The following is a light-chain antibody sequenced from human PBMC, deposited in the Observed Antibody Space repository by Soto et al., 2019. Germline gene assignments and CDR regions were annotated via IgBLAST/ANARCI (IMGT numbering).Light chain of an antibody. Sequence: QSALTQPASVSGSPGQSITISCTGTSSDVDGYNYVSWYQYHPGKAPNLMIYDVNNRPSGVSNRFSGSKSGNTASLTISGLQAEDEADYYCSSFTISRNTVIFGGGTKLTVL. V-gene: IGLV2-14*01. CDR1: SSDVDGYNY. CDR3: SSFTISRNTVI. CDR2: DVN. J-gene: IGLJ2*01.